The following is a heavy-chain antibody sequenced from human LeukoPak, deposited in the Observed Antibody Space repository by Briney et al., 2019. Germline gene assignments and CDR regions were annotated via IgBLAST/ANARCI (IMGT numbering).Heavy chain of an antibody. Sequence: ASVKVSCQASGYTFTSNYIHWVRQAPGQGLEWMGMIYPRDGSTSYAQKFQGRVTVTRDTSTSTVHMELSGLRSEDTAVYYCARSYCSGGRCYWYYFDYWGQGTLVTVSS. D-gene: IGHD2-15*01. CDR3: ARSYCSGGRCYWYYFDY. CDR1: GYTFTSNY. CDR2: IYPRDGST. V-gene: IGHV1-46*01. J-gene: IGHJ4*02.